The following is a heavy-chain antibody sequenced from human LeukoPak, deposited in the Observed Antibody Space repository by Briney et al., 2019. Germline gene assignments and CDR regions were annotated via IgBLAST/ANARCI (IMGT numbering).Heavy chain of an antibody. CDR3: ASGWFGELPDY. Sequence: AASVKVSCKASGGTFSSYAISWVRQAPGQGLEWMGGIIPIFGTANYAQKFQGRVTITADKSTSTAYMELSSLRSEDTAVYYCASGWFGELPDYWGQGTLVTVSS. V-gene: IGHV1-69*06. J-gene: IGHJ4*02. CDR2: IIPIFGTA. CDR1: GGTFSSYA. D-gene: IGHD3-10*01.